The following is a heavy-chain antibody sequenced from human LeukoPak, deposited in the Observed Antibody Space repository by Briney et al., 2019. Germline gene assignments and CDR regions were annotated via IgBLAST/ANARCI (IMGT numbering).Heavy chain of an antibody. CDR2: FDPEDGET. CDR3: ATQSSIVVVTATGRPGSYGMDV. Sequence: ASVKVSRKVSGYTLTELSMHWVRQAPGKGLEWMGGFDPEDGETIYAQKFQGRVTMTEDTSTDTAYMELSSLRSEDTAVYYCATQSSIVVVTATGRPGSYGMDVWGQGTTVTVSS. CDR1: GYTLTELS. V-gene: IGHV1-24*01. D-gene: IGHD2-21*02. J-gene: IGHJ6*02.